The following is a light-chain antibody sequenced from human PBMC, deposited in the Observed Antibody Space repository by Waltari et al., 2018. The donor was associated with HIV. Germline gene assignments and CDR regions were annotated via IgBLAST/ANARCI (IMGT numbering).Light chain of an antibody. CDR3: ASWDDGLCGHV. CDR1: SSNIGRNY. Sequence: QPVLTQPPSASETPGQSLSISCSGGSSNIGRNYVFLSQQVSNMAPKLLFSRNGQRPSGVTDRCFVSRSGSSASLAISGLRAEDEGVYYCASWDDGLCGHVFGSGTTVFVL. J-gene: IGLJ1*01. V-gene: IGLV1-47*01. CDR2: RNG.